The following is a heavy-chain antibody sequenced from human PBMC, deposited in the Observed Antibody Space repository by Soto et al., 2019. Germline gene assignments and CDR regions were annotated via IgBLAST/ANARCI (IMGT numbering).Heavy chain of an antibody. J-gene: IGHJ4*02. V-gene: IGHV4-30-4*01. CDR3: ARAPVGLDTISYFDY. Sequence: TLSLTCTVSGDSVSSVGFHWAWLRRPPGKGLEWIGYIYNGGSTYYRPSLESRMHMPLDATRNRYSLRLTSVTAADTAVYFCARAPVGLDTISYFDYWGQGKLVTVSS. CDR1: GDSVSSVGFH. D-gene: IGHD3-3*01. CDR2: IYNGGST.